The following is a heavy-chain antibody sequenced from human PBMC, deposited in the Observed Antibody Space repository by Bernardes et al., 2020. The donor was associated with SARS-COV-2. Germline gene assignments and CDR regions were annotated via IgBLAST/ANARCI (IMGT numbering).Heavy chain of an antibody. CDR2: INHSGST. CDR1: GGSFSGYY. CDR3: ARGRGYSYGYAY. V-gene: IGHV4-34*01. J-gene: IGHJ4*02. D-gene: IGHD5-18*01. Sequence: TLSLTCAVYGGSFSGYYWSWIRQPPGKGLEWIGEINHSGSTNYNPSLKSRVTISVDTSKNQFSLKLSSVTAADTALYYCARGRGYSYGYAYWGQGTLVTVSS.